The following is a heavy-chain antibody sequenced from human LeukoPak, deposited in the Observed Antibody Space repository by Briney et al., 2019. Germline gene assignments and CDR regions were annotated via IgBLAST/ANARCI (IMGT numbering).Heavy chain of an antibody. D-gene: IGHD3-10*01. V-gene: IGHV4-39*07. CDR1: GGSISSSSYY. CDR3: ARDSYGSGSDDAFDI. Sequence: SETLSLTCTVSGGSISSSSYYWGWIRQPPGKGLEWIGSIYYSGSTYYNPSLKSRVTISVDTSKNQFSLKLSSVTAADTAVYYCARDSYGSGSDDAFDIWGQGTMVTVSS. J-gene: IGHJ3*02. CDR2: IYYSGST.